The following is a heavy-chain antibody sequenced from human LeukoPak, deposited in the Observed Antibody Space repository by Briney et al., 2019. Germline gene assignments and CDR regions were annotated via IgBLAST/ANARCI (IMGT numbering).Heavy chain of an antibody. Sequence: SETLSLTCTVSGGAISNYYWSWIRQPPGKGLEWIGYIYYSGSTNYNPSLKSRVTISVDTSKNQFSLKPSSVTAADTAVYYCARKKFIAAGGFDPWGQGTLVTASS. CDR2: IYYSGST. CDR1: GGAISNYY. J-gene: IGHJ5*02. V-gene: IGHV4-59*01. CDR3: ARKKFIAAGGFDP. D-gene: IGHD6-6*01.